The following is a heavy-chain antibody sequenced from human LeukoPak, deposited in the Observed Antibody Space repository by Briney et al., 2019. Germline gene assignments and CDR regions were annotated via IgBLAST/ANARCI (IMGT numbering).Heavy chain of an antibody. Sequence: ASVKVSCKASGGTFSSYAISWVRQAPGQGLEWMGRINPNSGGTNYAQKFQGRVTMTRDTSISTAYMELSRLRSDDTAVYYCARESGSSDDPFFDYWGQGTLVTVSS. D-gene: IGHD1-26*01. V-gene: IGHV1-2*06. CDR2: INPNSGGT. CDR1: GGTFSSYA. CDR3: ARESGSSDDPFFDY. J-gene: IGHJ4*02.